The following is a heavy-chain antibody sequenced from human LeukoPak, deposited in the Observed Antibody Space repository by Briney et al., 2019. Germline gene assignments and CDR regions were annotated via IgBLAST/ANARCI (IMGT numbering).Heavy chain of an antibody. J-gene: IGHJ4*02. Sequence: PGGSLRLSCAASGFTFSSYEMNWVRQAPGKGLEWVSYISSSGSTIYYADSVKGRFTISRDNAKKSLFLQMDILRGEDTAVYYCARAAEINALDNCGQGTLVTVSS. CDR3: ARAAEINALDN. CDR1: GFTFSSYE. CDR2: ISSSGSTI. V-gene: IGHV3-48*03.